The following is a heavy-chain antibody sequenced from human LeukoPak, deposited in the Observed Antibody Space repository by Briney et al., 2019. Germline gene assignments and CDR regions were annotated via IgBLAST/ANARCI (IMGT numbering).Heavy chain of an antibody. J-gene: IGHJ3*02. V-gene: IGHV4-39*07. CDR2: IYYSGST. D-gene: IGHD3-22*01. CDR3: ARLYFDSSVSYSIDSFDI. CDR1: GFTFSSYA. Sequence: PGRSLRLSCAASGFTFSSYAMHWIRQPPGKGLEWIGSIYYSGSTYYNPSLKSRVTISVDTSKNQFSLKLSSVTAADTAVYYCARLYFDSSVSYSIDSFDIWGQGTMVTVSS.